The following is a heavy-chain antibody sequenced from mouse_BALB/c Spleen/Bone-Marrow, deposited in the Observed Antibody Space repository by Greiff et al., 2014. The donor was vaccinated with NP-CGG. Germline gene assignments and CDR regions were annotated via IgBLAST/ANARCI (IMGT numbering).Heavy chain of an antibody. Sequence: VQLVESGAELARPGASVKLSCKASGYTFTDYYINWVRRRTGQGLEWIGEIYPGNGNTYYNEKFKGKATLTADKSSSTAYMQLSSLTSEDSAVYFCARGGYYRYDGFAYWGQGTLVTVS. CDR2: IYPGNGNT. CDR1: GYTFTDYY. CDR3: ARGGYYRYDGFAY. D-gene: IGHD2-14*01. J-gene: IGHJ3*01. V-gene: IGHV1-77*01.